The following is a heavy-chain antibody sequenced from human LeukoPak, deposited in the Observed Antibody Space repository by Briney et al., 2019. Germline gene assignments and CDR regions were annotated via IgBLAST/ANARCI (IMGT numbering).Heavy chain of an antibody. Sequence: GGSLRLSCAASGFTFTSYAMSWVRQAPGKGLEWVSGISGSGGSTYYADSVKGRFTISRDNSKNTLYLQMNSLRAEDTAVYYCAESPQDGTMIVVPFDYWGQGTLVTVSS. D-gene: IGHD3-22*01. CDR3: AESPQDGTMIVVPFDY. CDR2: ISGSGGST. CDR1: GFTFTSYA. J-gene: IGHJ4*02. V-gene: IGHV3-23*01.